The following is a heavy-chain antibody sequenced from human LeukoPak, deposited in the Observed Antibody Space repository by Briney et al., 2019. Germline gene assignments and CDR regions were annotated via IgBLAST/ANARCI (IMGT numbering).Heavy chain of an antibody. CDR3: ARDTPRPFYDFWSGSPTEYYYYYGMDV. CDR2: ISAYNGNT. J-gene: IGHJ6*02. D-gene: IGHD3-3*01. CDR1: GYTFTSYG. V-gene: IGHV1-18*01. Sequence: ASVKVSCKASGYTFTSYGISWVRQAPGQGLEWMGWISAYNGNTNYAQKLQGRVTMTTDTSTSTAYMELRSLRSDDTAVYYCARDTPRPFYDFWSGSPTEYYYYYGMDVWGHGTTVTVSS.